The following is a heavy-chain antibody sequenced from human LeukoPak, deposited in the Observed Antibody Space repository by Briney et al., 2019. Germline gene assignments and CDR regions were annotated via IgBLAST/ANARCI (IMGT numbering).Heavy chain of an antibody. CDR1: GGSISSSSYY. V-gene: IGHV4-39*07. CDR3: ARPIGGVYFDY. D-gene: IGHD3-16*01. Sequence: SETLSLTCTVSGGSISSSSYYWGWIRQPPGKGLEWIASIYYSGSTYYNPSLKSRVTISVDTSKNQFSLKLSSVTAADTAVYYCARPIGGVYFDYWGQGTLVTVSS. J-gene: IGHJ4*02. CDR2: IYYSGST.